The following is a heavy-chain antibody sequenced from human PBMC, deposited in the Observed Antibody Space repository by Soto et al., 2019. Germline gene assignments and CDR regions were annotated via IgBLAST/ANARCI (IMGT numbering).Heavy chain of an antibody. J-gene: IGHJ4*02. CDR1: GFTFSIYS. V-gene: IGHV3-30-3*01. Sequence: PGGSLRLSGAAPGFTFSIYSLHWVRQAPGKGLEWVAVMSPNGNNQYYADSVKGRFTISRDTSKSTLYLQMTSLRPDDTAVYYCATGSNFYYEISRYWGQVTLVTVYS. D-gene: IGHD3-22*01. CDR2: MSPNGNNQ. CDR3: ATGSNFYYEISRY.